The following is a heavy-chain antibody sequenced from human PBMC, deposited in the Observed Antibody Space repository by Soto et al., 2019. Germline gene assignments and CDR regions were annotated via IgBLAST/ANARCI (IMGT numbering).Heavy chain of an antibody. CDR2: ITFRGDNT. Sequence: EVQLLESGGGLVPPGGSLRLSCAASGFTFSSYAMSWVRQAPGEGLEWLAGITFRGDNTYYADSVKGRFTLSRDNSRNRLYLQMNSLKVEDTALYYCAKLGTMGVFDNWGKGTLLTVSS. CDR3: AKLGTMGVFDN. D-gene: IGHD1-1*01. V-gene: IGHV3-23*01. J-gene: IGHJ4*02. CDR1: GFTFSSYA.